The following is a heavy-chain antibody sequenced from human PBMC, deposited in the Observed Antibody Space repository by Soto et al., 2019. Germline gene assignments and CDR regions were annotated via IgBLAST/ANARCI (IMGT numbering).Heavy chain of an antibody. CDR3: ARAPPRITIFGVVTNPPHWFDP. V-gene: IGHV4-34*01. CDR1: GGSFSGYY. D-gene: IGHD3-3*01. Sequence: PSETLSLTCAVYGGSFSGYYWSWIRQPPGKGLEWIGEINHSGSTNYNPSLKSRVTISVDTSKNQFSLKLSSVTAADTAVYYCARAPPRITIFGVVTNPPHWFDPWGQGTLVTVS. CDR2: INHSGST. J-gene: IGHJ5*02.